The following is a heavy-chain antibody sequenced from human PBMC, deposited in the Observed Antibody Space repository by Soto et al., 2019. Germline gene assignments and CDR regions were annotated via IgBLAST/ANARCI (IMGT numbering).Heavy chain of an antibody. CDR2: IYYSGST. CDR3: ARGPGTMAKIDY. CDR1: GGSISSGGYY. V-gene: IGHV4-31*03. J-gene: IGHJ4*02. Sequence: QVQLQESGPGRVKPSQTLSLTCTVSGGSISSGGYYWSWIRQHPGKGLEWIGYIYYSGSTYYNPALTRRVTISVDTSKNQFSLKLSSVTAADTAVYYCARGPGTMAKIDYWCQGTLVTVSS. D-gene: IGHD3-10*01.